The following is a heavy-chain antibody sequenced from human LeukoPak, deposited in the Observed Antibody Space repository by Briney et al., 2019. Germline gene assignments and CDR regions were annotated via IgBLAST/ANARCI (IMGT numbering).Heavy chain of an antibody. CDR2: INHSGST. CDR3: ARGLPKYYYDRTRGSVRLDY. D-gene: IGHD3-22*01. J-gene: IGHJ4*02. Sequence: PSETLSLTCAVYGGSFSGYYLSWIRQPPGKGLEWIGEINHSGSTNYNPSLKSRVTISVDTSKNQFSLKLSSVTAADTAVYYCARGLPKYYYDRTRGSVRLDYWGQGTLVTVSS. CDR1: GGSFSGYY. V-gene: IGHV4-34*01.